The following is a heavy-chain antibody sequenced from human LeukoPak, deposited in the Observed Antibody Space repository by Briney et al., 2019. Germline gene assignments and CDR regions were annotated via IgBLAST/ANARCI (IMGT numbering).Heavy chain of an antibody. V-gene: IGHV1-2*02. CDR2: INPNSGGT. J-gene: IGHJ6*02. CDR1: GYTFTGYY. Sequence: ASVKVSCKASGYTFTGYYMHWVRQAPGQGLEWMGWINPNSGGTNYARKFQGRVTMTRDTSISTAYMELSRLRPDDTAVYYCARDRPGYYGMDVWGQGTTVTVSS. CDR3: ARDRPGYYGMDV.